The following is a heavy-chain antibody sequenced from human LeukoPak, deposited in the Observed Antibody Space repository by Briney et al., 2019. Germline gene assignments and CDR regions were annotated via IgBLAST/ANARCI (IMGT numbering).Heavy chain of an antibody. CDR3: ARSLTYCDILTGPHPPYGMDV. J-gene: IGHJ6*02. Sequence: GASVKVSCKASGYTFTSYGISWGRQAPGQGLEWMGWMSAYNGNTNYAQTLQGRVTMTTDTSTSTAYMELRSLRSDDTAVYYCARSLTYCDILTGPHPPYGMDVWGQGTTVTVSS. V-gene: IGHV1-18*01. CDR1: GYTFTSYG. D-gene: IGHD3-9*01. CDR2: MSAYNGNT.